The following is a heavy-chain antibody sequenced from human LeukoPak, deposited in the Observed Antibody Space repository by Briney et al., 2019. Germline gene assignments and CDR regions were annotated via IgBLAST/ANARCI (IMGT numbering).Heavy chain of an antibody. J-gene: IGHJ4*02. Sequence: GGSLRLSCAASGFTFSSYGMHWVRQAPGKGLEWVAFIRSDGSIEYYADSVKGRFTISRDNAKNTLYLQMNSLRAEDAALYYCAKDQPEAYFDYWGQGTLVTVSS. CDR3: AKDQPEAYFDY. CDR2: IRSDGSIE. D-gene: IGHD1-14*01. V-gene: IGHV3-30*02. CDR1: GFTFSSYG.